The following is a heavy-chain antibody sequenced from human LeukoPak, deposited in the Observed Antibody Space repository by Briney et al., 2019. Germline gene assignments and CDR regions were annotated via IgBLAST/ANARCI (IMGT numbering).Heavy chain of an antibody. D-gene: IGHD5-18*01. V-gene: IGHV4-59*12. CDR2: IYYSGST. CDR3: ARDVGGYRYGYRPTELYWYFDL. Sequence: SETLSLTCTVSGGSISSYYWSWIRQPPGKGLEWIGYIYYSGSTNYNPSLKSRVTMSIDTSKNQFSLKLSSVTAADTAVYYCARDVGGYRYGYRPTELYWYFDLWGRGTLVTVSS. CDR1: GGSISSYY. J-gene: IGHJ2*01.